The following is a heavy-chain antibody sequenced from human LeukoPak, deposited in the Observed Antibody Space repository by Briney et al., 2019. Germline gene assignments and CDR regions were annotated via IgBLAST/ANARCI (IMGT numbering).Heavy chain of an antibody. CDR2: INPNSGGT. Sequence: ASVKVSCKASGYTFTGYYMHWVRQAPGQGLEWMGWINPNSGGTNYAQKFQGRVTMTRDTSISTAYMELSSLRSEDTAVYYCARERTPPLIDRYDRDAFDIWGQGTMVTVSS. V-gene: IGHV1-2*02. J-gene: IGHJ3*02. CDR3: ARERTPPLIDRYDRDAFDI. CDR1: GYTFTGYY. D-gene: IGHD5-12*01.